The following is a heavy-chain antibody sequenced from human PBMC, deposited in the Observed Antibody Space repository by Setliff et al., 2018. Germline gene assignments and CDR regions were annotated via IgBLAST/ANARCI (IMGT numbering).Heavy chain of an antibody. CDR1: GFSISSGYY. CDR2: IHHSGKA. D-gene: IGHD3-22*01. CDR3: ARAHTWPLPNDNSGYPGWFDP. J-gene: IGHJ5*02. Sequence: SGTLSLTCAVSGFSISSGYYWGWIRQPPGKGLEWIVNIHHSGKAYYNPSLKSRVTISVDTSKNHVSLKLSSVTAADTAVYYCARAHTWPLPNDNSGYPGWFDPWGQGTLVTVSS. V-gene: IGHV4-38-2*01.